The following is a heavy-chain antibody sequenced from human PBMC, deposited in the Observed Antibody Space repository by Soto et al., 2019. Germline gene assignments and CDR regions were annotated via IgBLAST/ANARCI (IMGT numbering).Heavy chain of an antibody. CDR1: GGTFSSYA. CDR3: ARAVDYYGSGSYTYGMDV. J-gene: IGHJ6*02. CDR2: TIPIFVTA. V-gene: IGHV1-69*01. Sequence: QVQLVQSGAGVKKPWSSVKVSCTASGGTFSSYAISWVRQSPGQGLAWMAGTIPIFVTANYAKKFQGRVTITADESTSPGYMELSILRSEDTAVYYCARAVDYYGSGSYTYGMDVWGQGTTVTVSS. D-gene: IGHD3-10*01.